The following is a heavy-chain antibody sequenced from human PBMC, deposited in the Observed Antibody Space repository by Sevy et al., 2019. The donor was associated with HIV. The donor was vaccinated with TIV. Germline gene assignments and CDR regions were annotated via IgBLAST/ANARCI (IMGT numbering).Heavy chain of an antibody. J-gene: IGHJ4*02. D-gene: IGHD3-22*01. CDR3: AREAYDSSGYYPLHFDY. Sequence: GESLKISCAASGFTVSSNYMSWVRQAPGKGLEWVSVIYSGGSTYYADSVKGRFTTSRDNSKNTLYLQMNSLRAEDTAVYYCAREAYDSSGYYPLHFDYWGQGTLVTVSS. V-gene: IGHV3-53*01. CDR1: GFTVSSNY. CDR2: IYSGGST.